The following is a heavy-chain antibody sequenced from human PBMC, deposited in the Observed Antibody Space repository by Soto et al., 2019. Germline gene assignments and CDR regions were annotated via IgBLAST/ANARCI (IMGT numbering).Heavy chain of an antibody. Sequence: PSETLSLTCTVSGGSISSYYWSWIRQPPGKGLEWIGYIYYSGSTNYNPSLKSRVTISVDTSKNQFSLKLSSVTAADTAVYYCARAGVAVAVPKEVCFDPWGQVTLVTVS. CDR2: IYYSGST. CDR3: ARAGVAVAVPKEVCFDP. J-gene: IGHJ5*02. CDR1: GGSISSYY. V-gene: IGHV4-59*01. D-gene: IGHD6-19*01.